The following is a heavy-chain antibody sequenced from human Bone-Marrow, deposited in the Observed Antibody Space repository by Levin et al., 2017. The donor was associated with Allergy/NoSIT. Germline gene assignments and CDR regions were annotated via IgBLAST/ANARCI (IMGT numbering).Heavy chain of an antibody. J-gene: IGHJ6*02. D-gene: IGHD3-22*01. Sequence: GGSLRLSCAASGILFSSYDMNWVRQAPGKGLEWVSSISAGGNYIYYADSVKGRFTISRDNAKNSLFLQMNILRAEDTAVYYCASWAMYHYDRSAFDYFYYAMDVWGQGTTVTVSS. CDR2: ISAGGNYI. V-gene: IGHV3-21*01. CDR3: ASWAMYHYDRSAFDYFYYAMDV. CDR1: GILFSSYD.